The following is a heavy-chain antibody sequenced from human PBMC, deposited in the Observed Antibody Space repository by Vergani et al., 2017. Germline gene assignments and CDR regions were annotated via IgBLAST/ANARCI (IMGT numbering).Heavy chain of an antibody. Sequence: EVQLVESGGGLVQPGGSLRLSCAASGFTFSSYSMNWVRQAPGKGLEWVSSISSSSSYIYYADSVKGRFTISRDNAKNSLYLQMNSLRAEDTAVYYCARVEQTYYYDSSGSGIAFDIWGQGTMVTVSS. V-gene: IGHV3-21*01. J-gene: IGHJ3*02. CDR2: ISSSSSYI. CDR3: ARVEQTYYYDSSGSGIAFDI. D-gene: IGHD3-22*01. CDR1: GFTFSSYS.